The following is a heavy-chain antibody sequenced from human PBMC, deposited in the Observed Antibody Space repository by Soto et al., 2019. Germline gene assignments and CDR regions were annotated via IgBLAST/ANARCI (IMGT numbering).Heavy chain of an antibody. CDR1: GGSINSGGYY. V-gene: IGHV4-31*11. CDR2: IYYSGNT. Sequence: QVQLQESGPGLVKPSQTLSLTCAVSGGSINSGGYYWSWIRQHPGKGLEWIGCIYYSGNTYYNPSLKSRVTISVDTSMNQFSLKLSSVTAADTAVYYCARVSTLGYCSGGSCSRIDSWGQGTLLTVSS. D-gene: IGHD2-15*01. CDR3: ARVSTLGYCSGGSCSRIDS. J-gene: IGHJ4*02.